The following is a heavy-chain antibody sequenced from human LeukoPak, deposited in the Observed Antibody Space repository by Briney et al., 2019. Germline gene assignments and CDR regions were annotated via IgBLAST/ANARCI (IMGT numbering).Heavy chain of an antibody. J-gene: IGHJ4*02. Sequence: PSETLSLTCSVSGGSIISYYWSWIRQPAGKGLEWIGSIYYSGSTYYNPSLKSRVTISVDTSKNQFSLKLSSVTAADTAVYYCARHGGLAVFDYWGQGTLVTVSS. CDR2: IYYSGST. V-gene: IGHV4-59*05. CDR3: ARHGGLAVFDY. CDR1: GGSIISYY. D-gene: IGHD3-16*01.